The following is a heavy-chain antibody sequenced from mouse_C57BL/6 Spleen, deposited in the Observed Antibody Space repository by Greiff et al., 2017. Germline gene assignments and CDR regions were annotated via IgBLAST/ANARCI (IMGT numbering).Heavy chain of an antibody. Sequence: VQLQQSGAELVKPGASVKISCKASGYAFSSYWMNWVKQRPGKGLEWIGQIYPGDGDTNYNGKFKGKATLTADKSSSTAYMQLSSLTSEDSAVYFCARYGNYEAYFDYWGQGTTLTVSS. CDR3: ARYGNYEAYFDY. CDR1: GYAFSSYW. D-gene: IGHD2-1*01. J-gene: IGHJ2*01. V-gene: IGHV1-80*01. CDR2: IYPGDGDT.